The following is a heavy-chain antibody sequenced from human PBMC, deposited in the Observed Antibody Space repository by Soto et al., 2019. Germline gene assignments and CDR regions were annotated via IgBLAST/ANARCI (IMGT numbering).Heavy chain of an antibody. V-gene: IGHV1-2*02. Sequence: ASLKVSFKASGCNFIDYYLHWVRQAPGQGLEWMGWIHPNTGDTVYSQNFQGRVTLTRDTSISTIYMELGRLTSDDTALYFCTREDFWGQGTLVTVSS. CDR2: IHPNTGDT. J-gene: IGHJ4*01. CDR3: TREDF. CDR1: GCNFIDYY.